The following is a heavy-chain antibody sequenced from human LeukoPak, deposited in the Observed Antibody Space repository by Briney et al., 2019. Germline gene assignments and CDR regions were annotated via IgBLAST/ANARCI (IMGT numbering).Heavy chain of an antibody. J-gene: IGHJ6*03. CDR3: ASKEQLQKGYYYYMDV. V-gene: IGHV1-18*01. Sequence: ASVEVSCKASGYTFTSYGISWVRQAPGQGLEWMGWISAYDGNTNYAQKLQGRVTMTTDTSTSTAYMELRSLRSDDTAVYYCASKEQLQKGYYYYMDVWGKGTTVTVSS. CDR2: ISAYDGNT. D-gene: IGHD6-6*01. CDR1: GYTFTSYG.